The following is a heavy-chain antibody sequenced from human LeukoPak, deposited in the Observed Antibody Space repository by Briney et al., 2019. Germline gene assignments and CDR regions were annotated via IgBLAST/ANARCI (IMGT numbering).Heavy chain of an antibody. CDR2: IIPFFGRA. CDR3: ARDQTPVDLSVWFGESIRVFDI. V-gene: IGHV1-69*06. Sequence: GASVKVSCKASGGTFSSYGISWVRQAPGQGLEWMGGIIPFFGRADYAQKFQGRVTITADKSTSTAYMELSSLRSEDTAVYYYARDQTPVDLSVWFGESIRVFDIWGQGTMVTVSS. J-gene: IGHJ3*02. CDR1: GGTFSSYG. D-gene: IGHD3-10*01.